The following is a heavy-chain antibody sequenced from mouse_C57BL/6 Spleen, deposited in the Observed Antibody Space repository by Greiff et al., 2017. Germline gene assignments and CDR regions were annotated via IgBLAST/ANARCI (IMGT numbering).Heavy chain of an antibody. Sequence: VQLQQSGAELVRPGASVKLSCTASGFNFKDDYMHWVKQRPEQGLEWIGWIDPENGDTEYASKFQGKATITADTSSTTAYLQLSSLTSEDTAVYYCTKDYDGYYRGFAYWGTGTLVTVSA. J-gene: IGHJ3*01. CDR3: TKDYDGYYRGFAY. D-gene: IGHD2-3*01. CDR2: IDPENGDT. CDR1: GFNFKDDY. V-gene: IGHV14-4*01.